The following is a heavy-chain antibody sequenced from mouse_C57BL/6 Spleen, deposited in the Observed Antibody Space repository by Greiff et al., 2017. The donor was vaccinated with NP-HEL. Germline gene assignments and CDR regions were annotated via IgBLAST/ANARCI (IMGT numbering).Heavy chain of an antibody. V-gene: IGHV1-80*01. D-gene: IGHD1-1*01. Sequence: VQLQQSGAELVKPGASVKISCKASGYAFSSYWMNWVKQRPGKGLEWIGQIYPGDGDTNYNGKFKGKATLTADKSSSTAYMQLSSLTSADSAVYVCARDGSSYWYFDVWGTGTTVTVSS. CDR2: IYPGDGDT. J-gene: IGHJ1*03. CDR1: GYAFSSYW. CDR3: ARDGSSYWYFDV.